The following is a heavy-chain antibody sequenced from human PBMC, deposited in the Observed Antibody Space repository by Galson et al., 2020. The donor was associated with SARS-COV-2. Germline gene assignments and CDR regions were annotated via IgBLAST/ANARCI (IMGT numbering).Heavy chain of an antibody. Sequence: SGPTLVTPTQTLTLTCTISGFSLTTTGMCVSWIRQPPGKALEWLARIDWDDDKYYSTSLKTRLTVSKDTSKNQVVLTMTNMDPVDTATYYCARVTQLIGGEVVANWFDPWGQGILVTVSS. CDR1: GFSLTTTGMC. V-gene: IGHV2-70*11. CDR3: ARVTQLIGGEVVANWFDP. D-gene: IGHD3-16*01. CDR2: IDWDDDK. J-gene: IGHJ5*02.